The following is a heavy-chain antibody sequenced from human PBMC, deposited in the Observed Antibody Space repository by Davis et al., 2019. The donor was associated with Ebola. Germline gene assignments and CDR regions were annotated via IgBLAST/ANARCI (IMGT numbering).Heavy chain of an antibody. CDR2: ITPFNGNT. CDR1: GYTLTYRY. Sequence: SVKVSCKASGYTLTYRYLHWVRQAPGQALEWMGWITPFNGNTNYAQKFQDRVTITRDRSMSTAYMELSSLRSEDTAMYYCASSIAVAGTWAQTGAFDIWGQGTMVTVSS. J-gene: IGHJ3*02. D-gene: IGHD6-19*01. CDR3: ASSIAVAGTWAQTGAFDI. V-gene: IGHV1-45*02.